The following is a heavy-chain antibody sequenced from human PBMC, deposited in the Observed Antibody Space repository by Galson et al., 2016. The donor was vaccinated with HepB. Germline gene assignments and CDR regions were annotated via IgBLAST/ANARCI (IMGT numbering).Heavy chain of an antibody. CDR2: ISYDGSKK. D-gene: IGHD3-10*01. Sequence: SLRLSCAASAFTFSTYGMHWVRQAPGKGLEWVAVISYDGSKKYYADSVKGRFTISRDNSKNTLYLQMNSLRTEDTAVYYCAKDPYYYGSGSYYFDSWGQGTLVTVSP. J-gene: IGHJ4*02. V-gene: IGHV3-30*18. CDR1: AFTFSTYG. CDR3: AKDPYYYGSGSYYFDS.